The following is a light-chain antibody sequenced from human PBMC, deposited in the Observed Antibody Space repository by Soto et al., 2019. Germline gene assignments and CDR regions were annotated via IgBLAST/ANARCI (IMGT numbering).Light chain of an antibody. CDR1: NSNIGRGYD. CDR3: QSYASSLSAVV. CDR2: GNN. V-gene: IGLV1-40*01. J-gene: IGLJ2*01. Sequence: QSVLTQPPSVSGAPGQRVTISCTGSNSNIGRGYDVHWLQQLPGTAPTVLIYGNNNRPSGVPDRFSGSKSGTSASLAITGLQSEDEADYYCQSYASSLSAVVFGGGTKLTVL.